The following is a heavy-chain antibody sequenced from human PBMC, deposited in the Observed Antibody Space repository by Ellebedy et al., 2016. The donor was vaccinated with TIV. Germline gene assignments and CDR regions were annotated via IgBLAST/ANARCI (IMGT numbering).Heavy chain of an antibody. D-gene: IGHD3-3*01. Sequence: MPSDTLSLTCTVSGCSIISYYWSWIRQPPGRGLDWIGYIYYSVITNYNPSLTSRVTRSVDTSKNQFSLKLNSVPAADTAVYYCARTYYDFWSGFSAPYYFEYWGQGTLVTVSS. CDR1: GCSIISYY. CDR3: ARTYYDFWSGFSAPYYFEY. J-gene: IGHJ4*02. V-gene: IGHV4-59*01. CDR2: IYYSVIT.